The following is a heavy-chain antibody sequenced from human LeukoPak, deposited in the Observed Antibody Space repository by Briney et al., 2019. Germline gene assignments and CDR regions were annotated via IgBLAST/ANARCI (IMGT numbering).Heavy chain of an antibody. CDR2: ISYDGSNK. D-gene: IGHD3-10*01. J-gene: IGHJ4*02. Sequence: GGVLRLSCAASGFTFSSYGMHWVRQAPGKGLEWVAVISYDGSNKYYADSVKGRFTISRDNSKNTLYLQMNSLRAEDTAVYYCAVLAGSGSYQNDYWGQGTLVTVSS. CDR3: AVLAGSGSYQNDY. CDR1: GFTFSSYG. V-gene: IGHV3-30*03.